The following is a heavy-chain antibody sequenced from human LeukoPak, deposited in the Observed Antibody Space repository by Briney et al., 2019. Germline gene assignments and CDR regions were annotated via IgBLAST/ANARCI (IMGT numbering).Heavy chain of an antibody. V-gene: IGHV3-74*01. CDR3: ARDRGSDAFDI. CDR1: GFTFSSYW. CDR2: INSDGSSI. D-gene: IGHD3-10*01. Sequence: GGSLRLSCAASGFTFSSYWMHWVRQAPGKGLVWVSRINSDGSSISYADSVKGRFTISRDNAKNTLYLQMNSLRAEDTAVYYCARDRGSDAFDIWGQGTMVTVSS. J-gene: IGHJ3*02.